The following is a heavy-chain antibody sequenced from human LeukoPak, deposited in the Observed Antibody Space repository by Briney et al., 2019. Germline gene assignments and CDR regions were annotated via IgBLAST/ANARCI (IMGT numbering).Heavy chain of an antibody. Sequence: GGSLRLSCAASGFTFSSYAMHWVRQAPGKGLEWVAVISYGGSNKYYADSVKGRFTISRDNSKNTLYLQMNSLRAEDTAVYYCARDGSLQLWRYFDYWGQGTLVTVSS. D-gene: IGHD5-18*01. J-gene: IGHJ4*02. V-gene: IGHV3-30-3*01. CDR2: ISYGGSNK. CDR3: ARDGSLQLWRYFDY. CDR1: GFTFSSYA.